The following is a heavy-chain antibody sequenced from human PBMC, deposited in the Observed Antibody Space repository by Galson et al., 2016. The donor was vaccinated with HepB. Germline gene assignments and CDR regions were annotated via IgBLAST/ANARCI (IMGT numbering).Heavy chain of an antibody. CDR3: ARQLDDYADYASFNYYAMDV. CDR2: TSYDGGEN. Sequence: SLRLSCAASGFDFSHYAMHWVRQAPGKGLEWVTVTSYDGGENSYTDSVKGRFTVARDNSRNTLYFQMSSLRADDTAVYFCARQLDDYADYASFNYYAMDVLGQGTTVTVSS. J-gene: IGHJ6*02. CDR1: GFDFSHYA. D-gene: IGHD4-17*01. V-gene: IGHV3-30*14.